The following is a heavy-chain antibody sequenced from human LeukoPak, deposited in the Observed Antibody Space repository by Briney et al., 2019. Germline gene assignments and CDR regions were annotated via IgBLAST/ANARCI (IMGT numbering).Heavy chain of an antibody. D-gene: IGHD5-24*01. J-gene: IGHJ3*02. CDR2: IYPGDSDT. V-gene: IGHV5-51*01. Sequence: GESLKISCMDSGYSFINYWIAWVRQMPGKGLEWMGSIYPGDSDTRYSPSFQGQVTISVDKSISTVYLQWSSLKASDTAIYYCARPDTRGYTSTFDIWGQGTMVTVSS. CDR3: ARPDTRGYTSTFDI. CDR1: GYSFINYW.